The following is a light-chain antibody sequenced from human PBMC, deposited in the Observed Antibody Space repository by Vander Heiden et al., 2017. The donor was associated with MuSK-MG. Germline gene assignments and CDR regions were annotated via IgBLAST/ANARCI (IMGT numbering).Light chain of an antibody. CDR3: QQSFNLPLT. Sequence: DIMMTQSPSSLSVSVGDRVTITCRASETITISLNWYQQKPGKASKLLISAASHLQSGVPSRFSGSGSGTYFTLTISSLHPDDYASYYCQQSFNLPLTFGGGTKVEIK. J-gene: IGKJ4*01. CDR1: ETITIS. V-gene: IGKV1-39*01. CDR2: AAS.